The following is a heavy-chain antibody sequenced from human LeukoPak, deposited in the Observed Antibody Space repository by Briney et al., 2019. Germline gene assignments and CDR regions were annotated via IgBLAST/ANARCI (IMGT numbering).Heavy chain of an antibody. CDR1: GGSISSYY. CDR3: ARSIVVAGIVSDYYYYAMDV. CDR2: IYYIGST. V-gene: IGHV4-59*08. Sequence: SETLSLTCIVSGGSISSYYWSWIRQPPGKGLEWIGYIYYIGSTTYNPSLKSRVTISLQTSKKQFSLKLSSVTAEDTAVYYCARSIVVAGIVSDYYYYAMDVWGQGTTVTVSS. D-gene: IGHD6-19*01. J-gene: IGHJ6*02.